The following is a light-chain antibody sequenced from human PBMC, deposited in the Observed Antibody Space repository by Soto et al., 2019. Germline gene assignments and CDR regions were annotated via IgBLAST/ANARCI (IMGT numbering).Light chain of an antibody. V-gene: IGKV1-39*01. CDR2: AAS. J-gene: IGKJ1*01. CDR3: QHYGSSGAWS. Sequence: DIQMTQSPSSLSASVGDRVTIACRASQSISSYLNWYQLKPGKAPKLLIYAASSLQSGVPSRFSGSGSGTVFTLTISSLQPEDFAVYYCQHYGSSGAWSFGQGTKVDIK. CDR1: QSISSY.